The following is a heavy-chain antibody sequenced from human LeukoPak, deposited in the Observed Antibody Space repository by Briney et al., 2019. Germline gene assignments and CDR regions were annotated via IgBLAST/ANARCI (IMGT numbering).Heavy chain of an antibody. CDR2: VSAGHHA. CDR1: GFTLGGHD. D-gene: IGHD5-18*01. CDR3: VREARGYHYTYFDY. V-gene: IGHV3-13*01. Sequence: GGSLRLSWTASGFTLGGHDMHWVRQTTGDGLEWVAAVSAGHHAFYAGSVKGRFTVSREDAKNSLYLQMNSLRAGDTAVYYCVREARGYHYTYFDYWGQGSLVTVSS. J-gene: IGHJ4*02.